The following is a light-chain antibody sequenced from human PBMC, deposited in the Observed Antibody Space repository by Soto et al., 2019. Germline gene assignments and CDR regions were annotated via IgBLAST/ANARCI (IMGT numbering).Light chain of an antibody. V-gene: IGLV2-8*01. J-gene: IGLJ3*02. Sequence: QSALTQPPSASGSPGQSVTISCTGTSSDVGAYNYVSCYQQYPGKAPKLMIYEVTKRPSGVPDRFSGSKSGNTASLTVSGLHAEDEADYYCTSYVGNNIWVFGGGTKLTVL. CDR1: SSDVGAYNY. CDR2: EVT. CDR3: TSYVGNNIWV.